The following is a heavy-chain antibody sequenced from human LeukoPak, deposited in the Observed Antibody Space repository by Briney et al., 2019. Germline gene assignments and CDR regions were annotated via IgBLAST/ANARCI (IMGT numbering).Heavy chain of an antibody. V-gene: IGHV1-8*01. CDR1: GYTFTSYD. CDR2: MNPNSGNT. D-gene: IGHD2-15*01. Sequence: AASVKVSCKASGYTFTSYDINWVRQAAGQGLEWMGWMNPNSGNTGYAQKFQGRVTMTRNTSVSTAYMELSSLRSEDTAVYYCARAFCSGGSCPSWFDPWGQGTLVTVSS. CDR3: ARAFCSGGSCPSWFDP. J-gene: IGHJ5*02.